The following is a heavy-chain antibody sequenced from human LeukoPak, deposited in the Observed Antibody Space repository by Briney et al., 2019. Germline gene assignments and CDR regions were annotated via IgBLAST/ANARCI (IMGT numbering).Heavy chain of an antibody. CDR2: ISSSGSTI. CDR3: ARVRYDSSGYYFFDY. V-gene: IGHV3-48*03. CDR1: GFTFSTYE. J-gene: IGHJ4*02. Sequence: GGSLRLSCAASGFTFSTYEMNWVRQAPGKGLEWVAYISSSGSTIYYADSVKGRFTISRDNAKNSLFLQMNSLRAEDTAVYYCARVRYDSSGYYFFDYWGQGTLVTVSS. D-gene: IGHD3-22*01.